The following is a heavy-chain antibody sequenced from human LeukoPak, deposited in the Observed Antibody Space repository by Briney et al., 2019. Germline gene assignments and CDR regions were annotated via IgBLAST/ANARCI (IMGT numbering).Heavy chain of an antibody. V-gene: IGHV4-39*07. CDR3: ARDIAINWFYS. CDR2: MYYSGTT. D-gene: IGHD2-15*01. Sequence: SETLSPTCTVSGGSTSSSNYYWGWIRQPPGKGLEWIGSMYYSGTTYHNPSLKSRVTISLDTSKNQFSLKLSSVTAADTAVYYCARDIAINWFYSWGQGTLVTVSS. CDR1: GGSTSSSNYY. J-gene: IGHJ5*01.